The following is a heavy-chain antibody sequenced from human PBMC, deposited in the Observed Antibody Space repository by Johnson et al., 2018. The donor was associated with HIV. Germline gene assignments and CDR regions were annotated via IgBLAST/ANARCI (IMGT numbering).Heavy chain of an antibody. V-gene: IGHV3-33*08. Sequence: VQLVESGGGVVQPGRYLRLSCAASGFSFSSYGMHWVRQAPCKGLEWLAFIRYDGSNKYYADSVKGRFTISRDNAKSSLSLQMNSLRAQDPAVYYWARESRIGAWGQGTMVTVSS. CDR3: ARESRIGA. D-gene: IGHD3-16*01. J-gene: IGHJ3*01. CDR2: IRYDGSNK. CDR1: GFSFSSYG.